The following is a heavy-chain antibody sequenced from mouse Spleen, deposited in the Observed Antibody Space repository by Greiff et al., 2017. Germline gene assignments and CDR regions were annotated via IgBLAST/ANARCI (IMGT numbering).Heavy chain of an antibody. CDR3: AKRGPYDSFAY. D-gene: IGHD2-10*02. Sequence: EVQLQQSGPELVKPGASVKMSCKASGYTFTSYVMHWVKQKPGQGLEWIGYINPYNDGTKYNEKFKGKATLTSDKSSSTAYMELSSLTSEDSAVYYCAKRGPYDSFAYWGQGTLVTVSA. CDR2: INPYNDGT. J-gene: IGHJ3*01. V-gene: IGHV1-14*01. CDR1: GYTFTSYV.